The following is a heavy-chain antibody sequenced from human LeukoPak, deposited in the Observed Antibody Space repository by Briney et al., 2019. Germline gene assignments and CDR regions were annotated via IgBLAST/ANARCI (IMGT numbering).Heavy chain of an antibody. CDR2: IYASGNT. CDR3: ASYREAYDLYPHGLDV. CDR1: GATSSTTD. D-gene: IGHD5-24*01. V-gene: IGHV4-61*02. J-gene: IGHJ3*01. Sequence: PSQTLSLTSSLSGATSSTTDWFRHWIRQPAGEGLEWIGRIYASGNTHYNPSLKSRVTMSLDTSKNQFPLTMNSVTAADSAVYFCASYREAYDLYPHGLDVWGRGTVVTVSS.